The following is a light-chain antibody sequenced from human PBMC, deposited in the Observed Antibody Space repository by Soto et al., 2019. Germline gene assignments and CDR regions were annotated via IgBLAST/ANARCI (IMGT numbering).Light chain of an antibody. CDR3: QQYGSSSST. CDR1: QSVSSSY. CDR2: GAS. J-gene: IGKJ1*01. Sequence: EIVLTQSPGTLSLSPGERATLSCRASQSVSSSYLAWYQHKPGQAPRLLIYGASSRATGIPDRFSGSGSGTDFTLTISRLEPEDFAVYYCQQYGSSSSTLGQGTKVDIK. V-gene: IGKV3-20*01.